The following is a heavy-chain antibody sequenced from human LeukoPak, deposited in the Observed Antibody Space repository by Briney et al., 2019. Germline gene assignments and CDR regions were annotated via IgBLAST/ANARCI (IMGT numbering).Heavy chain of an antibody. Sequence: GESLKISFKGSGYRFTNYWIGLVRQMPGKGLEWMGIIYPADSDTRYSPSFQGQVTISADKSISTAYLQWSSLKASDTAMYYCARAGYSGYESDYWGQGTLVTASS. D-gene: IGHD5-12*01. V-gene: IGHV5-51*01. CDR3: ARAGYSGYESDY. CDR1: GYRFTNYW. J-gene: IGHJ4*02. CDR2: IYPADSDT.